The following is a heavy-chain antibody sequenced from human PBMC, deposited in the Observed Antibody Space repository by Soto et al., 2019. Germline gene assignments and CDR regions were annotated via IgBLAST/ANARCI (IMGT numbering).Heavy chain of an antibody. V-gene: IGHV1-18*01. Sequence: ASVKVSCKASGYTFTSYGISWVRQAPGQGLEWMGWISAYNGNTNYAQKLQGRVTMTTDTSTSTAYMELRSLRSDDTAVYYCARDRPIVVVTYNAAFDIWGQAIMVTVAS. CDR3: ARDRPIVVVTYNAAFDI. CDR1: GYTFTSYG. J-gene: IGHJ3*02. CDR2: ISAYNGNT. D-gene: IGHD2-21*02.